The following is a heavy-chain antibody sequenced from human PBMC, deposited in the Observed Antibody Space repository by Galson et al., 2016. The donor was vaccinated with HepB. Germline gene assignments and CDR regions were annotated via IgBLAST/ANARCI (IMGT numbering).Heavy chain of an antibody. D-gene: IGHD2-21*02. V-gene: IGHV4-31*03. CDR2: IYYSGST. Sequence: LSLTCTVSGGSISSGTYYWSWIRQHPGKGLEWIGYIYYSGSTYYNPSLNSRVTISIDTSKNHFSLKLNSVTAADTAVYYCARTTGDCGGDCSWFDPWGQGTLVTVSS. CDR1: GGSISSGTYY. CDR3: ARTTGDCGGDCSWFDP. J-gene: IGHJ5*02.